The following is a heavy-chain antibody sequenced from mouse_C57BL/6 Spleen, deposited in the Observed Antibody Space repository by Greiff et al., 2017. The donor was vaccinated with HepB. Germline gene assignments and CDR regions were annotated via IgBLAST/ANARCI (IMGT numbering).Heavy chain of an antibody. J-gene: IGHJ3*01. Sequence: QVQLQQSGPGLVQPSQSLSITCTVSGFSLTSYGVHWVRQSPGKGLEWLGVIWSGGSTDYNAAFISRLSISKDNSTSQVFFKMNSLQADDTAIYYCAINRDYRNQAWFAYWGQGTLVTVSA. CDR1: GFSLTSYG. CDR2: IWSGGST. CDR3: AINRDYRNQAWFAY. V-gene: IGHV2-2*01. D-gene: IGHD2-5*01.